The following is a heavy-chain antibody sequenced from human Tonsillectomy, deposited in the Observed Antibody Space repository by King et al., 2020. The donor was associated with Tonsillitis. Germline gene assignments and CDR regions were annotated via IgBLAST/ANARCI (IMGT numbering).Heavy chain of an antibody. CDR2: INHRGST. V-gene: IGHV4-34*01. D-gene: IGHD3-10*01. J-gene: IGHJ4*02. CDR3: ARGRDYASGSYAEDFDY. Sequence: VQLQQWGAGLLKPSETLSLTCAVYGGSFSGYYWSWIRQPPGKGLEWIGEINHRGSTNYNPSLKSRVTVSVDTSKNLFSLKLGSVTAADTSVYYCARGRDYASGSYAEDFDYWGQGTVVTVAS. CDR1: GGSFSGYY.